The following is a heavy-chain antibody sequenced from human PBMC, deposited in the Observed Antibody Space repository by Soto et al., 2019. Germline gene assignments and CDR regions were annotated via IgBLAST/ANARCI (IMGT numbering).Heavy chain of an antibody. CDR1: GYTFTSYY. D-gene: IGHD6-13*01. V-gene: IGHV1-46*01. CDR3: ARRNAAAGNYYYYGMDV. CDR2: INPSGGST. Sequence: QVQLVQSGAEVKKPGASVKVSCKASGYTFTSYYMHWVRQAPGQGLEWMGIINPSGGSTSYAQKFQGRVTMTRETSTSTVYMELSSLRSEDTAVYYCARRNAAAGNYYYYGMDVWGQGTTVTVSS. J-gene: IGHJ6*02.